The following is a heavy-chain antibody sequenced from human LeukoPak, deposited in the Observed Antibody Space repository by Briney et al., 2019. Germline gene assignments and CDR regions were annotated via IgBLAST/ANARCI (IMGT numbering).Heavy chain of an antibody. V-gene: IGHV1-8*01. D-gene: IGHD6-13*01. CDR2: MNPNSGNT. CDR3: AGQQQLGDAFDI. Sequence: ASVKVSCKASGYTFTSYDINWVRQATGQGLEWMGWMNPNSGNTGYAQKFQGRVTMTRNTSISTAYMELSSLRSEDMAVYYCAGQQQLGDAFDIWGQGTMVTVSS. J-gene: IGHJ3*02. CDR1: GYTFTSYD.